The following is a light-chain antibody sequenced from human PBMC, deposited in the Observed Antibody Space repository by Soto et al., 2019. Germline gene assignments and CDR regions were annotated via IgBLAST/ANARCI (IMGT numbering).Light chain of an antibody. V-gene: IGKV3-15*01. J-gene: IGKJ1*01. CDR1: QSVSGY. Sequence: EIVMTQSPGTVSVFPGETVTLSCRASQSVSGYLDWFHQKPGQAPRLVLLRIFTRAIGVPARFSGSGSETEFTLTISGLQSEDSGVYYCQQYNNWSWTFGQGTKVDIK. CDR2: RIF. CDR3: QQYNNWSWT.